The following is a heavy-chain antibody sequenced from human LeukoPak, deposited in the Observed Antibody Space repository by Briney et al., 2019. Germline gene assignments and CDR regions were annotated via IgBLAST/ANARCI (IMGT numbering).Heavy chain of an antibody. D-gene: IGHD3-10*01. Sequence: GGSLRLSCAASGFTFSSYEMNWLRQAPGKGLEGVSYISSSGSTIYYADSVKGRFTISRYNAKNSLYLQMNSLRAEDTAVYYCASTTYYYRSGSYLGYWGQGTLVTVSS. J-gene: IGHJ4*02. V-gene: IGHV3-48*03. CDR1: GFTFSSYE. CDR2: ISSSGSTI. CDR3: ASTTYYYRSGSYLGY.